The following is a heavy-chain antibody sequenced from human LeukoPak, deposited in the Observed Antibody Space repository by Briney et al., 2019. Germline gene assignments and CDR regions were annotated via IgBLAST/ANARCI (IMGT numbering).Heavy chain of an antibody. CDR1: GFTVSSNY. CDR3: ARAKVVRGVIISLLDY. D-gene: IGHD3-10*01. Sequence: GGSLRLSCAASGFTVSSNYMSWVRQAPGKGLEWVSVIYSGGSTNYADSVKGRFTISRDNSKNTLYLQMNSLRAEDTAVYYCARAKVVRGVIISLLDYWGQGTLVTVSS. CDR2: IYSGGST. J-gene: IGHJ4*02. V-gene: IGHV3-53*01.